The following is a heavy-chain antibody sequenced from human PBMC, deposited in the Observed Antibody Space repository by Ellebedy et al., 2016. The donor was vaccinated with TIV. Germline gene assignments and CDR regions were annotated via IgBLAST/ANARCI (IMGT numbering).Heavy chain of an antibody. D-gene: IGHD3-22*01. CDR2: ISSTGSRT. CDR3: AKGRGGGSDTSAPRYYFDY. J-gene: IGHJ4*02. CDR1: GFTFSNYY. V-gene: IGHV3-23*01. Sequence: GESLKISCAASGFTFSNYYMTWVRQAPGKGLEWVSTISSTGSRTYYADSVEGRFIISRDNSKKTLYLQMNSLRAEDTAVYYCAKGRGGGSDTSAPRYYFDYWGLGTLVTVSS.